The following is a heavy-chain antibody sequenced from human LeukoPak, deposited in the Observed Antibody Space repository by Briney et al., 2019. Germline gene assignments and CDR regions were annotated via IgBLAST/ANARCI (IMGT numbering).Heavy chain of an antibody. CDR3: SLAAAANDAFDI. CDR1: GFTFSDYY. CDR2: ISTTSSYT. V-gene: IGHV3-11*06. Sequence: PGESLRLCCAASGFTFSDYYMSWIRQAPGKGLEWVSSISTTSSYTNYADSVKGRFTISRDNAKDSLYLQLNSLRADDTAVYYCSLAAAANDAFDIWGQGTMVTVSS. J-gene: IGHJ3*02. D-gene: IGHD6-13*01.